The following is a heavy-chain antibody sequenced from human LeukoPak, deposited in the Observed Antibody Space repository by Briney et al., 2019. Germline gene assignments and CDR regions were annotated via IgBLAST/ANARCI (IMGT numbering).Heavy chain of an antibody. Sequence: GGSLRLSCAASGFTFSSYWVHWVRQVPGKGLVWVARINPGGSSITYADSVKGRFTISRGNAKNTLYLQMDSLRAEDTGVYYCARSNQADDYWGQGTLVTVSS. CDR2: INPGGSSI. J-gene: IGHJ4*02. CDR1: GFTFSSYW. V-gene: IGHV3-74*01. CDR3: ARSNQADDY. D-gene: IGHD1-14*01.